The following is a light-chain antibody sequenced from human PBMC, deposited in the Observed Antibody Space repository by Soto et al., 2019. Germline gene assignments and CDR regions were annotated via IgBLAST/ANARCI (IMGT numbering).Light chain of an antibody. V-gene: IGLV1-44*01. J-gene: IGLJ1*01. CDR1: RSNIGSNT. CDR3: ATWDDSLSGYV. Sequence: QSVLTQPPSACGTPGQRVTISCSGGRSNIGSNTVNWYQQLPGTAPKLLMYSNNQRPSGVPDRFSGSKSGTSASLDISGLQSEDEADYYCATWDDSLSGYVFGTGTKVTVL. CDR2: SNN.